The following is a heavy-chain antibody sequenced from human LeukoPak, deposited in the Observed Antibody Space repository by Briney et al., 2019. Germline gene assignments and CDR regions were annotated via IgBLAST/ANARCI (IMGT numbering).Heavy chain of an antibody. V-gene: IGHV3-21*01. D-gene: IGHD3-10*01. CDR3: ARFMVRGVMDY. J-gene: IGHJ4*02. CDR2: ISSSSSYI. Sequence: GGSLRLSCAASGFTFSSYSMNWVRQAPGKGLEWVSSISSSSSYIYYADSVKCRFTISRDNAKNSLYLQMNSLRAEDTAVYYCARFMVRGVMDYWGQGTLVTVSS. CDR1: GFTFSSYS.